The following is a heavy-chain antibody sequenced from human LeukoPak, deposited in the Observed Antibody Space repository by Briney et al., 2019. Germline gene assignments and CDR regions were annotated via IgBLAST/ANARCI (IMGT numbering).Heavy chain of an antibody. V-gene: IGHV4-4*07. J-gene: IGHJ3*02. CDR2: IYSSGTS. D-gene: IGHD4/OR15-4a*01. CDR3: ARGYGEATREAFDI. CDR1: GCSISNFF. Sequence: SETLSLTCAVSGCSISNFFWSWVRQPAGKGLECIGRIYSSGTSYYNPSLKSRVTMSVDTYKNQFSLKLTSVTAADTAVYYCARGYGEATREAFDIWGLGTMVTVSS.